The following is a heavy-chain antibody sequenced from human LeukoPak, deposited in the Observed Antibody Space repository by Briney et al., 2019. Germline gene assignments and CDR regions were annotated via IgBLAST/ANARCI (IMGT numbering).Heavy chain of an antibody. CDR2: IYPGDSDT. Sequence: GESLKISCKGSGYSFTSYWIGWVRQMPGKGQEWMGIIYPGDSDTRYSPSFQGQVTISADKSISTAYLQWSSLKASDTAMYYCARLIGYCSGGSCDNRIDYWGQGTLVTVSS. D-gene: IGHD2-15*01. CDR1: GYSFTSYW. V-gene: IGHV5-51*01. J-gene: IGHJ4*02. CDR3: ARLIGYCSGGSCDNRIDY.